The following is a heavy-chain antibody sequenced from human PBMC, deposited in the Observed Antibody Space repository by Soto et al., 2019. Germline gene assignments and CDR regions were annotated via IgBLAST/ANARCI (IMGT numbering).Heavy chain of an antibody. V-gene: IGHV3-21*01. Sequence: GGSPRLSCAASGFTFSSYSMNWVRQAPGKGLEWVSSISSSSSYIYYADSVKGRFTISRDNAKNSLYLQMNSLRAEDTAVYYCARDLYSSSWYDAFDIWGQGTMVTVSS. CDR2: ISSSSSYI. CDR3: ARDLYSSSWYDAFDI. CDR1: GFTFSSYS. D-gene: IGHD6-13*01. J-gene: IGHJ3*02.